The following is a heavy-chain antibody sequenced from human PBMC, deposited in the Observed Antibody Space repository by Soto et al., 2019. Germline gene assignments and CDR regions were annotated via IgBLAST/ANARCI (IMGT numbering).Heavy chain of an antibody. D-gene: IGHD2-8*01. J-gene: IGHJ3*02. V-gene: IGHV3-15*01. CDR2: IKSKTDGGTT. Sequence: EVQLVESGGGLVKPGGSLRLSCAASGFTFSNSWMSWVRQAPWKVLEWVGRIKSKTDGGTTDYAAPVKGRFTISRDDSKNTLYLQMNSLKTEDTAVYYCTTEIVLMLYAIKGDAFDIWGQGTMVTVSS. CDR1: GFTFSNSW. CDR3: TTEIVLMLYAIKGDAFDI.